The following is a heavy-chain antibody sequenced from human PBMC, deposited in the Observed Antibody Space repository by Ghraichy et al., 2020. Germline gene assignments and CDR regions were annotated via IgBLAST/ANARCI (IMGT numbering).Heavy chain of an antibody. J-gene: IGHJ3*02. CDR2: ISAYNGKT. V-gene: IGHV1-18*01. Sequence: ASVKVSCKTGGYTFSTHVIRWLRQAPLLRVKRMAWISAYNGKTNYVQNLQGRVTLTTDTSTGTAYMELRSLRSDDTAVYYCARDHPDGAAGLAFDIWGQGTMVTVSS. CDR3: ARDHPDGAAGLAFDI. CDR1: GYTFSTHV. D-gene: IGHD3-10*01.